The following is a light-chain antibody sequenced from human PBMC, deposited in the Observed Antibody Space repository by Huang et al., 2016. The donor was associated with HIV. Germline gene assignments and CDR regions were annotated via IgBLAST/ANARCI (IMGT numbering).Light chain of an antibody. CDR1: DSVSSSY. CDR3: QQYGSSPMYT. J-gene: IGKJ2*01. Sequence: EIVLTQSPGTLSLSPGERATLSCRASDSVSSSYLAGYQQKPGQAASLLLYGASSRATGIPDMFRGGGSGTDFTLTISRLEPEDFVVYYCQQYGSSPMYTFGQGTKLEIK. CDR2: GAS. V-gene: IGKV3-20*01.